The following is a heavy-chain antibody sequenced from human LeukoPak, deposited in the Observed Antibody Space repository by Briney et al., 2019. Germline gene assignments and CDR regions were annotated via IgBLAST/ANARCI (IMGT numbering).Heavy chain of an antibody. Sequence: SETLSLTCTDSGGSISSYYWSWIRQPPGKGLEWIGYIYYSGSTNYNPSLKSRVTISVDTYKNQFSLKLSSVTAADTAVYYCARDLSGATVTTGYYYYYGMDVWGKGTTVTVSS. CDR2: IYYSGST. J-gene: IGHJ6*04. V-gene: IGHV4-59*01. D-gene: IGHD4-17*01. CDR3: ARDLSGATVTTGYYYYYGMDV. CDR1: GGSISSYY.